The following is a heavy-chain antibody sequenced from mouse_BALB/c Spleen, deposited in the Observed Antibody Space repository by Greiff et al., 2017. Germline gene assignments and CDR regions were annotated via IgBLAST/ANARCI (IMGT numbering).Heavy chain of an antibody. CDR1: GFTFSSYA. Sequence: EVKLVESGGGLVKPGGSLKLSCAASGFTFSSYAMSWVRQSPEKRLEWVAEISSGGSYTYYPDTVTGRFTISRDNAKNTLYLEMSSLRSEDTAMYYCARLSMVTTDFDYWGQGTTLTVSS. CDR2: ISSGGSYT. V-gene: IGHV5-9-4*01. CDR3: ARLSMVTTDFDY. J-gene: IGHJ2*01. D-gene: IGHD2-10*02.